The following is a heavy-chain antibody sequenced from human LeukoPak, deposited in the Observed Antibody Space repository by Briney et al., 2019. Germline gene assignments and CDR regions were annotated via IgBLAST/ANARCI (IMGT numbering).Heavy chain of an antibody. CDR3: AESGAYCGGDCYSGSFDY. CDR2: IIPILGIA. J-gene: IGHJ4*02. CDR1: GGTFSSYT. V-gene: IGHV1-69*02. Sequence: SVKVSCKASGGTFSSYTISWVRQAPGQGLEWMGRIIPILGIANYAQKSQGRVTITADKSRSTAYVELSSLRSEDTAVYYCAESGAYCGGDCYSGSFDYWGQGTLVTVSS. D-gene: IGHD2-21*01.